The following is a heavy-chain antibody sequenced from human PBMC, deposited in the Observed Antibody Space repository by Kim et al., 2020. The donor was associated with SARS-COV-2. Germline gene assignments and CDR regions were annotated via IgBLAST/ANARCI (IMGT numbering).Heavy chain of an antibody. Sequence: GGSLRLSCGGSGFTFGGHDMNWVRQAPGKGLEWVSFIGGYDGTTNYADSVKGRFTVSRDNSRNTMYLQMSSLRAEDTAVYYCFRGGGDYWGQGTLVTVSS. V-gene: IGHV3-23*01. CDR1: GFTFGGHD. CDR3: FRGGGDY. CDR2: IGGYDGTT. J-gene: IGHJ4*02.